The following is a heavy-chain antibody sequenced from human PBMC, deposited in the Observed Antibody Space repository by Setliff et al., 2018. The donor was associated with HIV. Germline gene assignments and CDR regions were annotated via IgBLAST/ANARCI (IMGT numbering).Heavy chain of an antibody. CDR1: GGSISSYY. V-gene: IGHV4-59*01. CDR3: ASSNYRFVYFDY. Sequence: PSETLSLTCTVSGGSISSYYWSWIRQPPGKGLEWIGYIYYSGSTNYNPSLKSRVTISVDTSKNQFPLKLSSVTAADTAVYYCASSNYRFVYFDYWGQGTLVTVSS. CDR2: IYYSGST. J-gene: IGHJ4*02. D-gene: IGHD1-7*01.